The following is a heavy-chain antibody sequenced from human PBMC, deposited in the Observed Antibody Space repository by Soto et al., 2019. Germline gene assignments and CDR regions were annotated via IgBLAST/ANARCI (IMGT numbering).Heavy chain of an antibody. Sequence: QVQLVQSGAEVKKPGASVKVSCKASGYTFTSYDINWVRQATGQGLEWMGWMNPNSGNTGYAQKFQGRVTMARNTSISKAYMELSSLRSEDTAVYYCARRWGSGWDGGHDAFDIWGQGTMVTVSS. CDR2: MNPNSGNT. D-gene: IGHD6-19*01. CDR1: GYTFTSYD. J-gene: IGHJ3*02. V-gene: IGHV1-8*01. CDR3: ARRWGSGWDGGHDAFDI.